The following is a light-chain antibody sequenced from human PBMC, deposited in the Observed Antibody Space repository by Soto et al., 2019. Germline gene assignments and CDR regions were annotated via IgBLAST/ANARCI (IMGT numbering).Light chain of an antibody. Sequence: DIQMTQSPSSLSASVGDRVTITCRASEDIRSDLGWYQQRPGRAPKRLIYATFTLQSGVPSRFSGSRSGTEFTLTISNLQPEDFATYYCLQFKSYPRTFGQGTKVEI. V-gene: IGKV1-17*02. CDR1: EDIRSD. CDR2: ATF. J-gene: IGKJ1*01. CDR3: LQFKSYPRT.